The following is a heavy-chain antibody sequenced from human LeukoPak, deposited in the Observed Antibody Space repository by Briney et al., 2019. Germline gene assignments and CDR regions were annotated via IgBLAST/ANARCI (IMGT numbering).Heavy chain of an antibody. CDR3: ARSGGWAGLGELFRYYYYMDV. CDR2: INHSGST. CDR1: GFTFSRYD. J-gene: IGHJ6*03. Sequence: PGGSLRLSCAASGFTFSRYDMSWIRQPPGKGLEWIGEINHSGSTNYNPSLKSRVTISVDTSKNQFSLKLSSVTAADTAVYYCARSGGWAGLGELFRYYYYMDVWGKGTTVTVSS. V-gene: IGHV4-34*01. D-gene: IGHD3-16*01.